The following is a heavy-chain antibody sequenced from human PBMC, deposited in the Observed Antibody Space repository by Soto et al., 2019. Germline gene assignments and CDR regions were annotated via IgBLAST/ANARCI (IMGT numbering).Heavy chain of an antibody. CDR2: IIPIFGTA. V-gene: IGHV1-69*06. Sequence: SVKVSCKASGGTFSSYAISWVRQAPGQGLEWMGGIIPIFGTANYAQKFQGRVTITADKSTGTAYMELSSLRSEDTAVYYCASKYYYDSSGFYYYYGMDVWGQGTTVTVSS. CDR3: ASKYYYDSSGFYYYYGMDV. J-gene: IGHJ6*02. D-gene: IGHD3-22*01. CDR1: GGTFSSYA.